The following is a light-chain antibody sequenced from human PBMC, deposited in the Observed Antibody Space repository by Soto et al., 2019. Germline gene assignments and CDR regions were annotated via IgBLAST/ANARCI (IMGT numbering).Light chain of an antibody. Sequence: QSVLTQPASVSGSPGQSIAISCTGTSSDVGGYNYVSWYQQRPGKAPKLIIYDVYYRPSGVSERFSGSKSGNTASLIISGLQAEDVGDYYCNSYTGGSTHVVFGGGTKVTVL. V-gene: IGLV2-14*01. CDR1: SSDVGGYNY. CDR3: NSYTGGSTHVV. J-gene: IGLJ2*01. CDR2: DVY.